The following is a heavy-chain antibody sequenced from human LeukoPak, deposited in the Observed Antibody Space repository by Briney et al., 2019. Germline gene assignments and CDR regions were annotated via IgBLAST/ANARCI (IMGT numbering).Heavy chain of an antibody. CDR3: ARDHGYCSGGSCYSGEVDY. D-gene: IGHD2-15*01. Sequence: ASVKVSFKASGYTFTIYGISWVRQAPGQGLEWMGWISAYNGNTNYAQKLQGRVTMTTDTSTSTAYMELRSLRSDDTAVYYCARDHGYCSGGSCYSGEVDYWGQGTLVTVSS. CDR1: GYTFTIYG. V-gene: IGHV1-18*01. J-gene: IGHJ4*02. CDR2: ISAYNGNT.